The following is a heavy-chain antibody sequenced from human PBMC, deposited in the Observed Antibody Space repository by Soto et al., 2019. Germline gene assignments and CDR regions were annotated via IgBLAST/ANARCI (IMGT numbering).Heavy chain of an antibody. CDR2: IIPIFGTA. CDR1: GGTFSSYA. Sequence: SVKVSCKASGGTFSSYAISWVRQAPGQGLEWMGGIIPIFGTANYAQKFQGRVTITADESTSTAYMELSSLRSEDTAVYYCARLETYYYGSGRMGYYYYGMDVWGQGTTVTV. V-gene: IGHV1-69*13. D-gene: IGHD3-10*01. CDR3: ARLETYYYGSGRMGYYYYGMDV. J-gene: IGHJ6*02.